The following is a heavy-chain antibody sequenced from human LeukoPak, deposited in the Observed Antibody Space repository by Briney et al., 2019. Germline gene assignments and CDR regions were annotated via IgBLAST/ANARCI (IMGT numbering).Heavy chain of an antibody. CDR2: IYPGDSDT. D-gene: IGHD3-9*01. J-gene: IGHJ4*02. CDR1: GSRFTSYW. CDR3: ARLSYYDILTGFTPLDY. Sequence: GESLKISCKGSGSRFTSYWIGWVRQMPGKGLEWMGIIYPGDSDTRYSPSFQGQVTISADKSISTAYLQWSSLKASDTAMYYCARLSYYDILTGFTPLDYWGQGTLVTVSS. V-gene: IGHV5-51*01.